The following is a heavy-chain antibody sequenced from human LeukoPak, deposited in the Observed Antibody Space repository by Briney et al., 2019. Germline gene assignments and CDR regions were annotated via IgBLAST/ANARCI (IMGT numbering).Heavy chain of an antibody. D-gene: IGHD1-26*01. CDR3: ARARTGGTETYYYYMDV. V-gene: IGHV1-69*04. CDR2: IIPILGIA. J-gene: IGHJ6*03. CDR1: GGTFSSNA. Sequence: GSSVKVSCKASGGTFSSNAISWVRQAPGQGLEWMGRIIPILGIANYAQKFQGRVTITADKSTSTAYMELSSLRSEDTAVYYCARARTGGTETYYYYMDVWGKGTTVTVSS.